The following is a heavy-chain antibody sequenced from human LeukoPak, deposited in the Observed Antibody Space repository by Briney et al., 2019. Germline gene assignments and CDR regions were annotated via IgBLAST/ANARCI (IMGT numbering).Heavy chain of an antibody. CDR1: GYTFTGYY. Sequence: ASVKVSCKASGYTFTGYYIHWVRQAPGQGLEWMGWINPHSGDTNYAQKFQGRVTMTRDTSITTAYMELSRLRSDDTAAFYCARDPASPNYFDYWGQGTLVTVSS. J-gene: IGHJ4*02. CDR2: INPHSGDT. V-gene: IGHV1-2*02. CDR3: ARDPASPNYFDY. D-gene: IGHD2-2*01.